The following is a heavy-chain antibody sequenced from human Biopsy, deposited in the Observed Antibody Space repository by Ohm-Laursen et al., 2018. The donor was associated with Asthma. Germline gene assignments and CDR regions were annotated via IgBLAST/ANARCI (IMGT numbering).Heavy chain of an antibody. CDR1: GFTVSRDY. J-gene: IGHJ4*02. Sequence: SLRLSCAASGFTVSRDYMFWVRQAPGKGLEWVSVIYSGGTSHTADSVRGRFTISRDFYKNTLYLQMNSLRAEDTAVYYCARDSYSSGLYDDFESWGQGTLVTVSS. V-gene: IGHV3-53*01. D-gene: IGHD6-19*01. CDR2: IYSGGTS. CDR3: ARDSYSSGLYDDFES.